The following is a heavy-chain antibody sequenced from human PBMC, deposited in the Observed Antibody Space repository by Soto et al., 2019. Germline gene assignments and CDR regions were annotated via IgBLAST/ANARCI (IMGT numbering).Heavy chain of an antibody. Sequence: EVQLVESGGGLVQPGRSLRLSCAASGFTFDDYAMHWVRQAPGKGLEWVSGISWNSGSIGYADSVKGRFTISRDNAKNSLYLQMKSLRAEDTALYYCAKDMSPDSSGNFDYWGQGTLVTVSS. D-gene: IGHD6-19*01. J-gene: IGHJ4*02. CDR1: GFTFDDYA. V-gene: IGHV3-9*01. CDR2: ISWNSGSI. CDR3: AKDMSPDSSGNFDY.